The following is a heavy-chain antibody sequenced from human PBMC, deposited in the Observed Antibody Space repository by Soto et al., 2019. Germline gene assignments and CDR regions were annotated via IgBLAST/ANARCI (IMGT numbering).Heavy chain of an antibody. CDR2: INAGNGNT. CDR1: GYTFTNYA. Sequence: QVQLVQSGAEVKKPGASVKVSCKASGYTFTNYAMHWVRQAPGQRLEWMGWINAGNGNTKYSQKFQGRVTITRDTAASKAYRELSSLSSDDTAVYYCGRGSGDNWFDPWGQGTLVTVSS. D-gene: IGHD3-10*01. V-gene: IGHV1-3*01. J-gene: IGHJ5*02. CDR3: GRGSGDNWFDP.